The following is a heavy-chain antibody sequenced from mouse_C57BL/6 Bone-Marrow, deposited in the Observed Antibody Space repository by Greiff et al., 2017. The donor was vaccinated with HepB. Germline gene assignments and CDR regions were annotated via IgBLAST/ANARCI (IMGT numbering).Heavy chain of an antibody. CDR3: TKKRGGYGSSYSWFAY. D-gene: IGHD1-1*01. J-gene: IGHJ3*01. CDR1: GYTFTSYW. Sequence: VQLQQSGTVLARPGASVKMSCKTSGYTFTSYWMHWVKQRPGQGLEWIGAIYPGNSDTSYNQKFKGKAKLTAVTSASTAYMELSSLTNEDSAVYYCTKKRGGYGSSYSWFAYWGQGTLVTVSA. V-gene: IGHV1-5*01. CDR2: IYPGNSDT.